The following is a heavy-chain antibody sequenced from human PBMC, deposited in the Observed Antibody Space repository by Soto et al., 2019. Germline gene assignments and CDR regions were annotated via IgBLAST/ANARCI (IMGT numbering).Heavy chain of an antibody. J-gene: IGHJ4*02. CDR3: AGRPEIHPR. Sequence: QVHLQESGPGLVKPSETLSLTCAISGGSTSSSDWWTWVRQPPGEGLEWIGEIHRAGVTNYNSSLKSRLTISLEHSRNQFSLSLTSVTAADAAVYFCAGRPEIHPRWGQGILVPVSS. D-gene: IGHD1-26*01. V-gene: IGHV4-4*02. CDR2: IHRAGVT. CDR1: GGSTSSSDW.